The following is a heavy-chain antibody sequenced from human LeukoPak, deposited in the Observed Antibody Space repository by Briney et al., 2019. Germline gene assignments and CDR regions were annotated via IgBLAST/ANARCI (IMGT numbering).Heavy chain of an antibody. V-gene: IGHV4-59*01. J-gene: IGHJ6*02. CDR1: GDSINSYY. D-gene: IGHD1-26*01. CDR2: IYYSGST. CDR3: ARVVYSRSNGMDV. Sequence: SETLSLTCTVSGDSINSYYWSWIRQPPGKGLEWIGLIYYSGSTNYNPPLKSRVTISVDTSKNQFSLKLSTVTAADTAVYYCARVVYSRSNGMDVWGQGTTVTVSS.